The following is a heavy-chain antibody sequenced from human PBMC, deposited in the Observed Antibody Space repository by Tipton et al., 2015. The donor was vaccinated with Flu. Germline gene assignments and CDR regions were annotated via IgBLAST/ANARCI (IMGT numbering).Heavy chain of an antibody. CDR3: ARDTDFDY. J-gene: IGHJ4*02. Sequence: QVQLVQSGAEVEKPGSSVKVSCKASGGTFSSYAISWVRQAPGQGLEWMGWINPNRGGTNYAQKFQGRVTLTRDTSISTAYMELSRLTSDDTAVYYCARDTDFDYWGQGTLVTVSS. CDR1: GGTFSSYA. D-gene: IGHD2-8*02. V-gene: IGHV1-2*02. CDR2: INPNRGGT.